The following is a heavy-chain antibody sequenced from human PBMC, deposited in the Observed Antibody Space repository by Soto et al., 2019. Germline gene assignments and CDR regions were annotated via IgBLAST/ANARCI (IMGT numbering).Heavy chain of an antibody. CDR3: ARGTLQQLVRLTDAFDV. D-gene: IGHD6-13*01. Sequence: SETLSLTCTVSGGSISNYYWSWIRQPPGKGLEWIGYIYYSGSTSYNPSLKSRVTISVDTSKNQFSLKLSSVTAADTAVYYCARGTLQQLVRLTDAFDVWGQGTMVTVSS. J-gene: IGHJ3*01. CDR2: IYYSGST. V-gene: IGHV4-59*01. CDR1: GGSISNYY.